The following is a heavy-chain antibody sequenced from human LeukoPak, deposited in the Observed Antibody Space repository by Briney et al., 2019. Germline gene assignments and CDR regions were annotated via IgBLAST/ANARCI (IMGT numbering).Heavy chain of an antibody. J-gene: IGHJ4*02. CDR3: ARDIGDYYGSGSYWLL. Sequence: ASVKVSCKASGYSFIDYYIHWVRQAPGQGLEWMGLVNPHSGGTKFAHKFQGRVTMTRDTSINTAYMEVSSLRSDDTAVYYCARDIGDYYGSGSYWLLWGQGTLVTVAS. D-gene: IGHD3-10*01. CDR1: GYSFIDYY. CDR2: VNPHSGGT. V-gene: IGHV1-2*02.